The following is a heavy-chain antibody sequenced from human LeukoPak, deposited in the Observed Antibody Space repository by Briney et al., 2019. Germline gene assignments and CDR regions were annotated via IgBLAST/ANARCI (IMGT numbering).Heavy chain of an antibody. J-gene: IGHJ4*02. Sequence: PSETLSLTCTVSGGSISSYYWSWIRQPPGKGLEWIGYIYYSGSTNYNPSLKSRVTISVDTSKNQFSPEVRSVDRADKAVYYCARSPTSDMACGGFEYWGQGTLVTASS. CDR1: GGSISSYY. D-gene: IGHD3-16*01. V-gene: IGHV4-59*01. CDR2: IYYSGST. CDR3: ARSPTSDMACGGFEY.